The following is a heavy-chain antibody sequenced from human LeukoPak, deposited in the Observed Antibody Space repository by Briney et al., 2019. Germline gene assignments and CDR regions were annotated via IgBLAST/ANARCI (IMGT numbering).Heavy chain of an antibody. CDR2: IYHSGST. CDR3: ARAIGDDYGDYFDY. D-gene: IGHD4-17*01. CDR1: GGSISSGGYS. V-gene: IGHV4-30-2*01. Sequence: SQTLSLTCAVSGGSISSGGYSWSWIRQPPGKGLEWIGYIYHSGSTYYNPSLKSRVTISVDRSKNQFSLKLSSVTAADTAVYYCARAIGDDYGDYFDYWGQGTLVTVSS. J-gene: IGHJ4*02.